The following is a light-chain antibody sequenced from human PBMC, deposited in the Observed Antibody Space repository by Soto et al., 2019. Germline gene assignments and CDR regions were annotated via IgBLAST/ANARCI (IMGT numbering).Light chain of an antibody. Sequence: QAVVTQPFSVSGAPGQRITISCTGSRSNIGAGYDVHWYQHLPGTAPKLLIHGNTNPPSGVPDRFSGSKTGTSASLAITGLQPEYEADYYCAAWDDSLNGWVFGGGTTLTVL. CDR3: AAWDDSLNGWV. J-gene: IGLJ3*02. V-gene: IGLV1-40*01. CDR2: GNT. CDR1: RSNIGAGYD.